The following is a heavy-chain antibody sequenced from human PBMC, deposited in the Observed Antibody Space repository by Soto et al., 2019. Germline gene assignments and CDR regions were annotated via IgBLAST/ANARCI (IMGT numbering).Heavy chain of an antibody. Sequence: CAPSPFTRYDYGIHWIRLAPGKSLEWFSGISWNSGSIGCADSVKGRFTISRDNARNSLYLRMNSLKAEDTALYYCAKDDCGSTSCYGNWFDTWCQGRQVTV. CDR1: PFTRYDYG. CDR3: AKDDCGSTSCYGNWFDT. D-gene: IGHD2-2*01. J-gene: IGHJ5*02. V-gene: IGHV3-9*01. CDR2: ISWNSGSI.